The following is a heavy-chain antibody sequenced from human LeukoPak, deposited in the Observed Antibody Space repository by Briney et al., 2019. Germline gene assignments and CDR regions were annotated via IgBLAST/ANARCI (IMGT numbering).Heavy chain of an antibody. Sequence: GASVKVSCKASGYTFTSYDVNWVRQATGQGLEWMGWMNPNSGNTGYAQKFQGRVTMTRNTSISTAYMELSSLRSEDTAVYYCARGEKLLWFGELLSYYYYYMDVWGKGTTVTISS. CDR3: ARGEKLLWFGELLSYYYYYMDV. D-gene: IGHD3-10*01. CDR2: MNPNSGNT. J-gene: IGHJ6*03. CDR1: GYTFTSYD. V-gene: IGHV1-8*01.